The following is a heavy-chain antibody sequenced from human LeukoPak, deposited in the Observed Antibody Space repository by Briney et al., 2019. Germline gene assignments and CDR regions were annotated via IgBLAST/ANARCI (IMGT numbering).Heavy chain of an antibody. CDR1: GFTFNTYV. CDR2: INGGGSNT. V-gene: IGHV3-23*01. D-gene: IGHD3-3*01. J-gene: IGHJ4*02. CDR3: AKDFWSGYYPHY. Sequence: GGSLRLSRAASGFTFNTYVVSWVRQAPGKGLEWVSAINGGGSNTYYADSVKGRFTISRDNSKNMVYLQVNSLRAEDTAVYYCAKDFWSGYYPHYWGQGTLVAVSS.